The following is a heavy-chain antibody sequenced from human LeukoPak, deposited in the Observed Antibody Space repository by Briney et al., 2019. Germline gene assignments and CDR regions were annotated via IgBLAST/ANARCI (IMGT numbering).Heavy chain of an antibody. J-gene: IGHJ4*02. D-gene: IGHD5-24*01. V-gene: IGHV3-7*01. Sequence: GGSLRLSCEASGFSFSDHWMGWVRQAPGKGLECVANIKHDGSGKEYVDSVKGRFTISRDNAKNSVYLEMNSLRAEDTAVYYCAKWRWRQSEYEDWGQGTLVTVSS. CDR2: IKHDGSGK. CDR1: GFSFSDHW. CDR3: AKWRWRQSEYED.